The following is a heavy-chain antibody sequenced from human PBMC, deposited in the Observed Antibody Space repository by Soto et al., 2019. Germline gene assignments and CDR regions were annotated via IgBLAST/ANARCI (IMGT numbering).Heavy chain of an antibody. J-gene: IGHJ4*02. CDR3: AREGDIAAAGTLGYFDY. D-gene: IGHD6-13*01. V-gene: IGHV3-21*01. CDR2: ISSSSSYI. CDR1: GFTFSSYS. Sequence: EVQLVESGGGLVKPGGSLRLSCAASGFTFSSYSMNWVRQAPGKGLEWVSSISSSSSYIYYADSVKGRFTISRDNAKNSLYLQMNSLRAEDTAVYYCAREGDIAAAGTLGYFDYGGQGTLVTVSS.